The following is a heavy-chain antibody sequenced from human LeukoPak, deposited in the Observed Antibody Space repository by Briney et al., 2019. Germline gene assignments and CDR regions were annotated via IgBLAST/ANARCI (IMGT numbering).Heavy chain of an antibody. V-gene: IGHV3-33*01. CDR1: GFTFSTYT. Sequence: PGGSLRLSCAASGFTFSTYTMHWVRQAPGKGLEWVAVIWYDGSRKHYADSVKDRFTISRDGSMNTVYLQMNSLRVEDTVVYYCAREGRANTLFDYWGQGTPVTVSS. CDR2: IWYDGSRK. CDR3: AREGRANTLFDY. J-gene: IGHJ4*02. D-gene: IGHD3-16*01.